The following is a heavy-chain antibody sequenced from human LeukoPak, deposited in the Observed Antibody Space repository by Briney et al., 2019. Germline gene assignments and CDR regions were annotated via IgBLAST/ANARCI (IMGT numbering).Heavy chain of an antibody. CDR1: GFDFKNYV. J-gene: IGHJ4*02. V-gene: IGHV3-23*01. CDR2: ISGRSDST. Sequence: GSLRLSCTASGFDFKNYVMTWVRQAPGKGLDWFSAISGRSDSTYYADSVKGRFTISRDSSKSTMYLQMTSLTAEDTAVYFCAKGSGSSRPYYLDSWGRGTLVTVSS. CDR3: AKGSGSSRPYYLDS. D-gene: IGHD6-25*01.